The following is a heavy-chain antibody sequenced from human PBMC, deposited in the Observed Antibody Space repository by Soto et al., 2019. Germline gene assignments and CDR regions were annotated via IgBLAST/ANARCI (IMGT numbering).Heavy chain of an antibody. CDR1: GGTFSSYA. CDR3: ARSQGSSTSLEIYYYYYYGMDV. D-gene: IGHD2-2*01. CDR2: IIPIPGTA. V-gene: IGHV1-69*01. J-gene: IGHJ6*02. Sequence: QVQLVQSGAEVKKPGSSVKVSCKASGGTFSSYAISWVRQAPGQGLEWMGGIIPIPGTANYEQKFQGRVTITADESTSTAYMELRSLRSEDTAVYYCARSQGSSTSLEIYYYYYYGMDVGGQGTTVTVSS.